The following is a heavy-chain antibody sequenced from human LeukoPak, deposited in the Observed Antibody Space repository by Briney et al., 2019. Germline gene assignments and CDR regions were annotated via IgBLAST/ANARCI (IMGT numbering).Heavy chain of an antibody. Sequence: GESLKISCKGSGYSFTSYWIGWVRRMPGKGLEWMGIIYPGDSDTRYSPSFQGQVTISADKSISTAYLQWSSLKASDTAMYYCAIRIAAAGIYYGMDVWGQGTTVTVSS. CDR3: AIRIAAAGIYYGMDV. V-gene: IGHV5-51*01. CDR2: IYPGDSDT. CDR1: GYSFTSYW. D-gene: IGHD6-13*01. J-gene: IGHJ6*02.